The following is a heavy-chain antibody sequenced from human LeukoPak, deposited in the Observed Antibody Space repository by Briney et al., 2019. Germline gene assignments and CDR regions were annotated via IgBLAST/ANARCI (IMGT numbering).Heavy chain of an antibody. CDR2: IYTSGST. J-gene: IGHJ3*02. CDR3: ARWRGMVRGVSNAFDI. D-gene: IGHD3-10*01. V-gene: IGHV4-61*02. CDR1: GGSISGGSYY. Sequence: SEALSLTCTVSGGSISGGSYYWSWIRQPAGKGLEWIGRIYTSGSTNYNPSLKSRVTISVDTSKNQFSLKLSSVTAADTAVYYCARWRGMVRGVSNAFDIWGQGTMVTVSS.